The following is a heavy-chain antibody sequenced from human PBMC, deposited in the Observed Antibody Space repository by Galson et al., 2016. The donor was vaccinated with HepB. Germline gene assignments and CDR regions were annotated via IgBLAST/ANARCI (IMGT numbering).Heavy chain of an antibody. CDR1: GFSFSTYW. J-gene: IGHJ4*02. CDR2: INNDGSIT. D-gene: IGHD3-22*01. CDR3: VRDKHYYDKSGRGDY. Sequence: SLRLSCAASGFSFSTYWMHWVRQVPGKGLVWVSRINNDGSITTYAESVKGRFTVSRDNAKNTLYLQMNSLRADDTALYYCVRDKHYYDKSGRGDYWGQGTLVTVSS. V-gene: IGHV3-74*01.